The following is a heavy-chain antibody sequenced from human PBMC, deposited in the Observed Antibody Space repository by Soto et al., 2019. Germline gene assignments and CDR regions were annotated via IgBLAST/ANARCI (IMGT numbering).Heavy chain of an antibody. CDR2: VSGSGLTT. J-gene: IGHJ4*02. Sequence: GGSLRLSCAASGFTFSSYAMSWVRQAPGKGLEWVSVVSGSGLTTYSADSVKGRFIISRDNSQNTLYLQMNSLRAEDTAVYYCAKHYYGSGSYWSGNDYWGQGTLVTVSS. V-gene: IGHV3-23*01. D-gene: IGHD3-10*01. CDR3: AKHYYGSGSYWSGNDY. CDR1: GFTFSSYA.